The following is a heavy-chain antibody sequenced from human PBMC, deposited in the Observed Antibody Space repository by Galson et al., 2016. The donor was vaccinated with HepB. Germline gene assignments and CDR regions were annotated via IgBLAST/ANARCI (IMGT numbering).Heavy chain of an antibody. V-gene: IGHV1-18*04. CDR2: ISAYDGNT. Sequence: SVKVSCKASGYTFTTYGFSWVRQAPGQGLEWMGWISAYDGNTNYAQKIKGRVTMTTDTSTSTVHMELRSLRSDETAVYYCARHRTPHYYDSSGYYYGGAFDIWGQGTVVTVSS. D-gene: IGHD3-22*01. CDR3: ARHRTPHYYDSSGYYYGGAFDI. CDR1: GYTFTTYG. J-gene: IGHJ3*02.